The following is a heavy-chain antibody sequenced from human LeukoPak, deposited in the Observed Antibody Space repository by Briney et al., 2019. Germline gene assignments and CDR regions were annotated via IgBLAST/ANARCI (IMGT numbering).Heavy chain of an antibody. V-gene: IGHV3-23*01. CDR3: AKDCSSASCYNGGLGIFDY. CDR1: GFTFSSYA. J-gene: IGHJ4*02. D-gene: IGHD2-2*02. CDR2: ISGSGGST. Sequence: GGSLRLSCAASGFTFSSYAMSWVRQAPGKGLEWVSAISGSGGSTYYADSVKGRFTISRDNSKNTLYLQMNSLRAEDTAVYYCAKDCSSASCYNGGLGIFDYWGQGTLVTVSS.